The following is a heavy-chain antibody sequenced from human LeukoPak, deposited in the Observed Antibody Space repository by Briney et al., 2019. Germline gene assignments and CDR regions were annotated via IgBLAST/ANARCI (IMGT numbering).Heavy chain of an antibody. Sequence: GGSLRLSCAASGFTFGTYVMSWGRQAPGKGLEWVSAINGNGDSIKYTDSVKGRFIISRDNSKNTLYLQMNRLRVEDTAVYYCGRDWAFDIWGQGTTVTVSS. D-gene: IGHD2-21*01. J-gene: IGHJ3*02. CDR1: GFTFGTYV. CDR3: GRDWAFDI. CDR2: INGNGDSI. V-gene: IGHV3-23*01.